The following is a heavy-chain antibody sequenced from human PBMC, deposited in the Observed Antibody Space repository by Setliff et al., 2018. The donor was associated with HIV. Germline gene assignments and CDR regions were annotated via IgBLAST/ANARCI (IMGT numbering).Heavy chain of an antibody. CDR1: GLIFNNYD. D-gene: IGHD1-1*01. J-gene: IGHJ6*03. V-gene: IGHV3-21*04. Sequence: GGSLRLSCAASGLIFNNYDMNWVRQAPGKGPEWVSSITTDSNYIYHADSVEGRFTISRDNNKNTLYLQMNSLRAEDTAVYYCAKDGHDQDHYYPMDVWGKGATVTVSS. CDR3: AKDGHDQDHYYPMDV. CDR2: ITTDSNYI.